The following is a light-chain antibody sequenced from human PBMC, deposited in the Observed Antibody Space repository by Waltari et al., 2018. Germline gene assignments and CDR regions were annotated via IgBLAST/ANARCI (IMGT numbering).Light chain of an antibody. CDR1: QYISSNY. Sequence: EVVLTQSPGTLSLSPGETATLSCRASQYISSNYLAWYQQRPGQAPRLLIYDASNRATGIADRFSGSWSGTDFTLTISRLEPEDFAVFYCQQYGNSPVTFGGGTKVEIK. J-gene: IGKJ4*01. CDR2: DAS. V-gene: IGKV3-20*01. CDR3: QQYGNSPVT.